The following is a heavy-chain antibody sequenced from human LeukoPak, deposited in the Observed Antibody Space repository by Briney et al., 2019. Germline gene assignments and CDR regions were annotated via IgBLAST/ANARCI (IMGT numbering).Heavy chain of an antibody. D-gene: IGHD6-6*01. V-gene: IGHV3-23*01. Sequence: GGSLRLSCAASGFTFSNYAMTWVRQAPGKGLEWVSAISGVGTATYYADSVKGWFTISRDNSKNTLYLQMNGLRAEDTAIYYCAKYSSSSLLRAFDIWGQGTMVTVSS. CDR3: AKYSSSSLLRAFDI. CDR2: ISGVGTAT. CDR1: GFTFSNYA. J-gene: IGHJ3*02.